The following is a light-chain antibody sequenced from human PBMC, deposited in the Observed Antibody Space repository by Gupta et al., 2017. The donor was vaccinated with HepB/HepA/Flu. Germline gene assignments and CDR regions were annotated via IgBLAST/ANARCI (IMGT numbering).Light chain of an antibody. V-gene: IGLV3-1*01. Sequence: SDELTQPPSISVSPGQTASITCSGDKLGNNFVYWYQQKPGQSPVLVMFQNSKRPSGIPERFSGSNSGNTATLTISGTQAMDEADYYCQAWDSTTVVFGGGTKVTVL. CDR2: QNS. CDR1: KLGNNF. CDR3: QAWDSTTVV. J-gene: IGLJ3*02.